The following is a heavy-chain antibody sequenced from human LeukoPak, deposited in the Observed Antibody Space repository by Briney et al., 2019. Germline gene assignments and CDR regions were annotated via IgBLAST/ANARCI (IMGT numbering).Heavy chain of an antibody. Sequence: SETLSLTCTVSGDSSSTSYSYWGWIRRPPGRGLEWVGSIYYTGNTYPNSSLKSRVSMFVDTSKNQFSLILTSVTAADTAVYYCARQTGVGLFILPGGQGTLVTVSS. V-gene: IGHV4-39*01. CDR2: IYYTGNT. CDR1: GDSSSTSYSY. CDR3: ARQTGVGLFILP. J-gene: IGHJ4*02. D-gene: IGHD3-3*01.